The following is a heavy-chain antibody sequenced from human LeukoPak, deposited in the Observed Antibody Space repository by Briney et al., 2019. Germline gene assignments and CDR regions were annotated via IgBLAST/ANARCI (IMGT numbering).Heavy chain of an antibody. CDR2: IYYTGST. Sequence: SETLSLTCSVSGGSISSYYWSWIRQPPGKGLEWIGYIYYTGSTDSSPSLKSRITISVDTSKNQFSLKLNSVTAADTALYYCARGKLHSSGWYPFDYWGQGTLVTVSS. V-gene: IGHV4-59*01. CDR3: ARGKLHSSGWYPFDY. CDR1: GGSISSYY. D-gene: IGHD6-19*01. J-gene: IGHJ4*02.